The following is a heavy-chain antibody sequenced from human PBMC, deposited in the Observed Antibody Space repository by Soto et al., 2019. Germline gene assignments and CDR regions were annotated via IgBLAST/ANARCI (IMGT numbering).Heavy chain of an antibody. D-gene: IGHD4-17*01. CDR3: ARPHGDHPSWDYYYGMDV. Sequence: GGSLRLSCAASGFTFRSYAMSWVRQAPGKGLEWVSGISGSGRSTYYADSVKGRFTISRDNSKNTLYLQMNSLRAEDTAVYCCARPHGDHPSWDYYYGMDVWGQGTTVTVSS. CDR2: ISGSGRST. V-gene: IGHV3-23*01. J-gene: IGHJ6*02. CDR1: GFTFRSYA.